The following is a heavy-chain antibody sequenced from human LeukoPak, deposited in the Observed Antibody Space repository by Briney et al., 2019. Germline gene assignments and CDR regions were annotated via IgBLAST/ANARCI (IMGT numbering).Heavy chain of an antibody. CDR2: ISSSSSTI. D-gene: IGHD2-15*01. CDR3: AREGFCTGGSCYSPSPGGMDV. J-gene: IGHJ6*02. V-gene: IGHV3-48*01. Sequence: GGSLRLSCAVSGFTLSSYSMNWVRQAPGKGLEWVSYISSSSSTICYADSVKGRYTVSRDNAKNSLYLQMNSLRVEDTAVYYCAREGFCTGGSCYSPSPGGMDVWGQGTTVTVSS. CDR1: GFTLSSYS.